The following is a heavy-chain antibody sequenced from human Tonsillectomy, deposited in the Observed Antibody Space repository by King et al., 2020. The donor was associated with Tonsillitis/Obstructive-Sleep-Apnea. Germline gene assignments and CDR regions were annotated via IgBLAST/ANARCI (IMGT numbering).Heavy chain of an antibody. CDR2: IRGNSNSI. CDR1: GFTFSSYS. Sequence: DVQLVESGGGLEQPGGSLRLSCVASGFTFSSYSMNWVRQAPGKGLEWIAYIRGNSNSIYYADSVRGRFTISRDNAKNSLYLQMNNLRGEDTAIYFCAREGAGGSYLDYWGQGTLVTVSS. V-gene: IGHV3-48*01. CDR3: AREGAGGSYLDY. D-gene: IGHD3-16*01. J-gene: IGHJ4*02.